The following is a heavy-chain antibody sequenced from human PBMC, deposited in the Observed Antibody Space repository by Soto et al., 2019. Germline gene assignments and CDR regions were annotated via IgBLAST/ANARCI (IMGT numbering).Heavy chain of an antibody. V-gene: IGHV3-30*18. CDR3: AKDVRGYGEYGGTVYYYGMDV. D-gene: IGHD2-15*01. Sequence: GGSLRLSCAASGFTFSSYGMHWVRQAPGKGLEWVAVISYDGSNKYYADSVKGRFTISRDNSKNTLYLQMNSLRAEDTAVYYCAKDVRGYGEYGGTVYYYGMDVWGKGTTVPVAS. J-gene: IGHJ6*04. CDR2: ISYDGSNK. CDR1: GFTFSSYG.